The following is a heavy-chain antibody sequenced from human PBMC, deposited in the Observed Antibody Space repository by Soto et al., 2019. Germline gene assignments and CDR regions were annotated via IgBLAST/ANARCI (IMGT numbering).Heavy chain of an antibody. CDR1: GGSISSYY. D-gene: IGHD5-18*01. V-gene: IGHV4-59*01. CDR2: IYYSGST. CDR3: ARLRYSYGYFDY. Sequence: SQTLSLTCTVSGGSISSYYWRWIRQPPGKGLEWIGYIYYSGSTNYNPSLKSRVTISVDTSKNQFSLKLSSVTAADTAVYYCARLRYSYGYFDYWGQGTLVTVSS. J-gene: IGHJ4*02.